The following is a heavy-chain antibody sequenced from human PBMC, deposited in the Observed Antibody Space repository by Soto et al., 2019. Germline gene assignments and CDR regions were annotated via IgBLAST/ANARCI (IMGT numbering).Heavy chain of an antibody. CDR2: INHSGST. D-gene: IGHD3-10*01. CDR3: ARRTYYYGSGSSRGRKKNWFDP. Sequence: SETLSLTCAVYGGSFSGYYWSWIRQPPGKGLEWIGEINHSGSTNYNPSLKSRVTISVDTSKNQFSLKLSSVTAADTAVYYCARRTYYYGSGSSRGRKKNWFDPWGQGTLVTVSS. V-gene: IGHV4-34*01. CDR1: GGSFSGYY. J-gene: IGHJ5*02.